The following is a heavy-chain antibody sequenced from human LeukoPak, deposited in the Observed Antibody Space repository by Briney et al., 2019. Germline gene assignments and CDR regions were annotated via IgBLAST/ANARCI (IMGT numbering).Heavy chain of an antibody. Sequence: PGGSLRLSCAASGFTVSSNYMSWVRQAPGKGLEWVSLIYSGGSTYYADSVKGRFTISRDNAKNSLYLQMNSLRAEDTAVYYCARDSPNVVPAATGAFDIWGQGTMVTVSS. CDR3: ARDSPNVVPAATGAFDI. V-gene: IGHV3-53*01. J-gene: IGHJ3*02. D-gene: IGHD2-2*01. CDR2: IYSGGST. CDR1: GFTVSSNY.